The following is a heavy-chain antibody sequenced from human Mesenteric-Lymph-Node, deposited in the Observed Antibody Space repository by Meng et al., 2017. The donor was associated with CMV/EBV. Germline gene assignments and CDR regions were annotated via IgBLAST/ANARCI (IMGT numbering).Heavy chain of an antibody. CDR2: IDNDGSTT. CDR3: ARDHPSYGMDV. CDR1: GFTFSSYA. J-gene: IGHJ6*02. Sequence: GESLKISCAASGFTFSSYAMSWVRQAPGKGLEWVSRIDNDGSTTGSADSVKGRFTISRDNARNTLYLQMNSLRAEDTAVYYCARDHPSYGMDVWGQGTTVTVSS. V-gene: IGHV3-74*01.